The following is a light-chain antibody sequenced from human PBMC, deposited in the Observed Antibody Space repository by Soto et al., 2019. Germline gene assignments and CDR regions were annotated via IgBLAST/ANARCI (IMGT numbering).Light chain of an antibody. CDR2: DVN. V-gene: IGLV2-8*01. CDR1: STDVGGYDY. CDR3: SSYTSGTTRV. Sequence: QSALTQPPSASGSLGQSVTISCTGTSTDVGGYDYVSWYQQHPGKAPKLIIYDVNKWPSGVPDRFFGSKSGYTASLTLSGLQAEDEADYYCSSYTSGTTRVFGGGTQLTVL. J-gene: IGLJ2*01.